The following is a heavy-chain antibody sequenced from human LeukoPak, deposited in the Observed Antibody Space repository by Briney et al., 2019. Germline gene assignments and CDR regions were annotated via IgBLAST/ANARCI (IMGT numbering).Heavy chain of an antibody. J-gene: IGHJ4*02. V-gene: IGHV3-48*04. Sequence: GGSLRLSCAASGFTFSSYSMNWVRQAPGKGLEWVSYISSGGSTIYYADSVKGRFTISRDNAKNSLYLQMNSLRAEDTAVYYCARGVVFRGYVDYWGQGTLVTVSS. CDR2: ISSGGSTI. CDR3: ARGVVFRGYVDY. D-gene: IGHD2-15*01. CDR1: GFTFSSYS.